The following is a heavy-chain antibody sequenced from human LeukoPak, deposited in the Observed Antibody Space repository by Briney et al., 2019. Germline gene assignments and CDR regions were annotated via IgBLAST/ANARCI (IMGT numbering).Heavy chain of an antibody. CDR3: ARGRGYYGSGSP. J-gene: IGHJ4*02. CDR1: GGSISSSSYY. V-gene: IGHV4-39*07. Sequence: SSETLSLTCTVSGGSISSSSYYWGWIRQPPGKGLEWIGSIYYSGSTYYNPSLKSRVTISVDTSKNQFSLKLSSVTAADTAVYYCARGRGYYGSGSPWGQGTLVTVSS. CDR2: IYYSGST. D-gene: IGHD3-10*01.